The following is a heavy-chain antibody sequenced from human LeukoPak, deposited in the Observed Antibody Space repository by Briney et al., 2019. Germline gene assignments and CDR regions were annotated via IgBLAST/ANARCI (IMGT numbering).Heavy chain of an antibody. CDR1: GFTFINFA. D-gene: IGHD2-2*01. Sequence: GGSLRLSCAASGFTFINFAMTWVRQAPGKGLEYVSAISASGDSTYNADSVKGRFTISRDNSKNTVHLQMNSLRAEDTAVYYCAKGRYCSGTSCYYYFDYWGQGTLVTVSS. J-gene: IGHJ4*02. V-gene: IGHV3-23*01. CDR3: AKGRYCSGTSCYYYFDY. CDR2: ISASGDST.